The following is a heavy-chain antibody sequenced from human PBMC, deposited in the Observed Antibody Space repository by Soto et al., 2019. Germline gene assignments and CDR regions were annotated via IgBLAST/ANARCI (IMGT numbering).Heavy chain of an antibody. V-gene: IGHV4-39*01. CDR1: GGSTSSSSYY. CDR2: IYYSGST. D-gene: IGHD3-3*02. Sequence: PSDTLSLTCTVSGGSTSSSSYYWGWIRQPPGKGLEWIGSIYYSGSTYYNPSLKSRVTISVDTSKNQFSLKLSSVTAADTAVYYCASPKIAFYNWFDPWGQGTLVTVSS. J-gene: IGHJ5*02. CDR3: ASPKIAFYNWFDP.